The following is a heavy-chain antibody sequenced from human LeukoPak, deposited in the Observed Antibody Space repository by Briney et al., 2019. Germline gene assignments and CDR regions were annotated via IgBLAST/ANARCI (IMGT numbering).Heavy chain of an antibody. Sequence: PGGSLRLSCAASGFTVSSNYMSWVRQAPGKGLEWVSVIYSGGSTYYADSVRGRFTISRDNSKNTLYLQMNSLRAEDTAVYYCARVCVCSCLEGYDWGQRTLVSVSS. V-gene: IGHV3-66*01. J-gene: IGHJ4*02. CDR3: ARVCVCSCLEGYD. CDR2: IYSGGST. CDR1: GFTVSSNY. D-gene: IGHD2-15*01.